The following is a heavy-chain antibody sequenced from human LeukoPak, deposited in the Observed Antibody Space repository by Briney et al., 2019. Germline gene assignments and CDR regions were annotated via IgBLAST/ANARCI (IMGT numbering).Heavy chain of an antibody. V-gene: IGHV4-59*01. CDR3: ARVETRDGYNYGYFDY. CDR2: SYYSGST. D-gene: IGHD5-24*01. J-gene: IGHJ4*02. CDR1: GGSISSYY. Sequence: SETLSLTCTGSGGSISSYYWSWLRQPPGKGLEWIGYSYYSGSTNYNPSLKGRDTISVDTSKNQFSLKLSSVTAADTAVYYCARVETRDGYNYGYFDYWGQGTLVTVSS.